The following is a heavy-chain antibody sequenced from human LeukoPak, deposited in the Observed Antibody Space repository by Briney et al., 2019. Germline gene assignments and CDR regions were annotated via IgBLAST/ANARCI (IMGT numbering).Heavy chain of an antibody. V-gene: IGHV4-39*07. J-gene: IGHJ4*02. CDR1: GGSISSSSFY. CDR2: IYYSGNT. CDR3: AREGSMVRGVLDY. D-gene: IGHD3-10*01. Sequence: RPSETLSLTCTVSGGSISSSSFYWGWIRQPPGKGLEWIGNIYYSGNTYYNPSLKSRVTISVDTSKNQFSLKLSSVTAADTAVYYCAREGSMVRGVLDYWGQGTLVTVSS.